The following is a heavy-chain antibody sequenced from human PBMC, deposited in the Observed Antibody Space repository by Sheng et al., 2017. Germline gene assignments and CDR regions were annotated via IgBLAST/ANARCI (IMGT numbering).Heavy chain of an antibody. V-gene: IGHV4-38-2*02. CDR2: IYHSGST. CDR3: AKDLTYYYDSSGYYSFGYFDL. CDR1: GYSISSGYY. Sequence: QVQLQESGPGLVKPSETLSLTCAVSGYSISSGYYWGWIRQPPGKGLEWIGSIYHSGSTYYNPSLKSRVTISVDTSKNQFSLKLSSVTAADTAVYYCAKDLTYYYDSSGYYSFGYFDLWGLAPWSLSP. J-gene: IGHJ2*01. D-gene: IGHD3-22*01.